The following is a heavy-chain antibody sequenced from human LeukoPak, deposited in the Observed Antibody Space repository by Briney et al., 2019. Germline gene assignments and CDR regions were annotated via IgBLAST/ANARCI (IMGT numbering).Heavy chain of an antibody. V-gene: IGHV4-4*07. J-gene: IGHJ3*02. CDR1: GGSISSYY. D-gene: IGHD3-3*01. CDR3: ARENTIFGVVIRVDAFDI. CDR2: IYTSGST. Sequence: SETLSLTCTVSGGSISSYYWSWIRQPAGKGLEWIGRIYTSGSTNYNPSLKSRVTMSVDTSKNQFSLKLSSVTAADTAVYYCARENTIFGVVIRVDAFDIWGQGTMVTVSS.